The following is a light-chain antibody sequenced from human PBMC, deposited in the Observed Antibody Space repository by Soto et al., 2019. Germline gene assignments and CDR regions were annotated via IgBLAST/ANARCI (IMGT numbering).Light chain of an antibody. CDR1: QSVSSN. CDR2: GAS. Sequence: EIVMTQSPVTLTVSPGERATLSCRAGQSVSSNLAWYQQKPGQAPRLLIYGASTRATGIPARFTGSGSGTEFTLTISSLQFDDSAVYYCQQYNNWWTFGQGTKVGIK. J-gene: IGKJ1*01. V-gene: IGKV3-15*01. CDR3: QQYNNWWT.